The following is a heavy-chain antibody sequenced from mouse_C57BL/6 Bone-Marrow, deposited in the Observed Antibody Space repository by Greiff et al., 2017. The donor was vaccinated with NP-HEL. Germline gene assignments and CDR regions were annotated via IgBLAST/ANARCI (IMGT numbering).Heavy chain of an antibody. J-gene: IGHJ2*01. CDR2: ISYSGST. Sequence: EVKLLESGPGMVKPSQSLSLTCTVTGYSITSGYDWHWIRHFPGNKLEWMGYISYSGSTNYNPSLKSRISITHDTSKNHFFLKLTSVTTEDTATYYCARGFQYYFDYWGQGTTLTVSS. CDR3: ARGFQYYFDY. CDR1: GYSITSGYD. V-gene: IGHV3-1*01.